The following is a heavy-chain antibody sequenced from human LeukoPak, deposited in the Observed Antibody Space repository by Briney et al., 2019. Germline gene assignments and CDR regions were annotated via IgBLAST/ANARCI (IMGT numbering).Heavy chain of an antibody. J-gene: IGHJ6*02. CDR3: ARALGITDHYCYHMDV. CDR1: GDSISSYY. D-gene: IGHD3-10*01. V-gene: IGHV4-59*08. Sequence: PSETLSLTCTVSGDSISSYYWSWIRQPPGKGLEWIGYIYDSGSTNYNPSLKSRVTMSLDTSKNQFSLRLSSMTAADTAIYYCARALGITDHYCYHMDVWGQGTTVTVSS. CDR2: IYDSGST.